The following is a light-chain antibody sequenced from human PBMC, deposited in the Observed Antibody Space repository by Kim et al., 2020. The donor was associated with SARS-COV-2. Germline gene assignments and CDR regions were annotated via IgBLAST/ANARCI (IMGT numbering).Light chain of an antibody. CDR3: QQYYSTPPS. J-gene: IGKJ2*03. CDR2: WAS. Sequence: RATLNCKSSQTVLYNSNNNNYLAWYQQKPGQAPKLLIYWASIRDAGVSDRFSGSGSETDFTLTISSLQAEDVAVYYCQQYYSTPPSFGQGTKLEI. CDR1: QTVLYNSNNNNY. V-gene: IGKV4-1*01.